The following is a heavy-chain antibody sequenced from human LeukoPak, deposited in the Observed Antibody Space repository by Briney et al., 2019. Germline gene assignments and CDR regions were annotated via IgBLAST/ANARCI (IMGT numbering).Heavy chain of an antibody. V-gene: IGHV1-69*05. D-gene: IGHD2/OR15-2a*01. J-gene: IGHJ6*02. Sequence: SVKVSCKASGGTFSSYAISWVRQAPGQGLEWMGGIIPIFGTANYAQKFQGRVTMTTDTSTSTAYMELRSLRSDDTAVYYCARDPPYNREDPRMDVWGQGTTVTVSS. CDR3: ARDPPYNREDPRMDV. CDR1: GGTFSSYA. CDR2: IIPIFGTA.